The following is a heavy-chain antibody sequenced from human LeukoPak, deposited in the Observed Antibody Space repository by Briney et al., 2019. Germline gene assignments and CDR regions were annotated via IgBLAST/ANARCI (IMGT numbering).Heavy chain of an antibody. CDR3: AKDMGVVPAAILAY. CDR2: ISWNSGSI. CDR1: GFTFDDYA. Sequence: GRSLRLSCAASGFTFDDYAMHWVRQAPGKGLEWVSGISWNSGSIGYADSVKGRFTISRDNAKNSLYLQMNSLRAEDTALYYCAKDMGVVPAAILAYWGQGTLVTVSS. J-gene: IGHJ4*02. V-gene: IGHV3-9*01. D-gene: IGHD2-2*01.